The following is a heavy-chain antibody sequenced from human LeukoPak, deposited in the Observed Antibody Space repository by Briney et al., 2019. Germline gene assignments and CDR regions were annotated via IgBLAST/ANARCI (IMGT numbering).Heavy chain of an antibody. V-gene: IGHV3-30-3*01. D-gene: IGHD1-1*01. CDR2: ISFDGGNK. J-gene: IGHJ4*02. CDR3: AKGNWRYFDY. CDR1: GFTFNNYA. Sequence: GGSLRLSCAASGFTFNNYAIHWVRQAPGKGLEWVAIISFDGGNKYYADSVKGRFTISRDNSKNTLYLQMNSLRAEDTAVYYCAKGNWRYFDYWGQGTLVTVSS.